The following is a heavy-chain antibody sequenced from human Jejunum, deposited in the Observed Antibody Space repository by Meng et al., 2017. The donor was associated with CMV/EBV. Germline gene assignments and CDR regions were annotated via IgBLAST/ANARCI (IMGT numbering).Heavy chain of an antibody. J-gene: IGHJ4*02. CDR1: GYTFTDFG. Sequence: QVQRVQSGPEVKKPGASVRVSCKTSGYTFTDFGISWVRQAPGQGLEWMGWTSAYNTHTNYAQKFQDRFTMTTDTSTNTAYMELRNLRSDDTAIYYCARGTGAGNYWGPGTLVTVSS. V-gene: IGHV1-18*01. CDR2: TSAYNTHT. CDR3: ARGTGAGNY. D-gene: IGHD1-26*01.